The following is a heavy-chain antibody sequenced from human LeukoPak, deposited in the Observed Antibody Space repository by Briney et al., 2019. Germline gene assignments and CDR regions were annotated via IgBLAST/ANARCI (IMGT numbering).Heavy chain of an antibody. D-gene: IGHD5-12*01. V-gene: IGHV6-1*01. Sequence: SQTLSLTCAISGDSVSSNSAAWNWIRQSPSRGLEWLGRTYYRSKWYNDYAVSVKSRITINPDTSKNQFSLKLSSVTAADTAVYYCARRTPKKRGYSGFNLPFDYWGQGTLVTVSS. J-gene: IGHJ4*02. CDR3: ARRTPKKRGYSGFNLPFDY. CDR2: TYYRSKWYN. CDR1: GDSVSSNSAA.